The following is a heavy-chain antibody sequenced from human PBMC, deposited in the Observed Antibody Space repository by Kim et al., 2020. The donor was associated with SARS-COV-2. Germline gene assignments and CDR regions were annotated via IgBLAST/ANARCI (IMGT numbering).Heavy chain of an antibody. CDR3: ARGSGGYYFLSLDY. J-gene: IGHJ4*02. CDR2: INHSGST. CDR1: GGSFSGYY. Sequence: SETLSLTCAVYGGSFSGYYWSWIRQPPGKGLEWIGEINHSGSTNYNPSLKSRVTISVDTSKNQFSLKLSSVTAADTAVYYCARGSGGYYFLSLDYWGQGTLVTVSS. V-gene: IGHV4-34*01. D-gene: IGHD3-22*01.